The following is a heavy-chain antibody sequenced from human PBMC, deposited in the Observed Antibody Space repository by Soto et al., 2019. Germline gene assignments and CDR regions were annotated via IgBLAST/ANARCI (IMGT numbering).Heavy chain of an antibody. CDR2: ISSASSET. CDR3: ARVAY. CDR1: GFTFSSYW. Sequence: GGSLRLSCAASGFTFSSYWMSWVRRAPGKGLEWVASISSASSETWYADSVKGRFIISRDNAQNSLFLQMNTLRPEDSAIYYCARVAYWGPGTQVTVSS. V-gene: IGHV3-21*01. J-gene: IGHJ4*02.